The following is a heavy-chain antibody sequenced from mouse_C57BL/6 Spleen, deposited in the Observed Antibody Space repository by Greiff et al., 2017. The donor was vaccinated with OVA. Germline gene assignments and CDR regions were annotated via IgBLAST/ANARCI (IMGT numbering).Heavy chain of an antibody. CDR3: ARHPTIVTHWYFDV. V-gene: IGHV5-6*01. CDR2: ISSGGSYT. J-gene: IGHJ1*03. D-gene: IGHD2-5*01. CDR1: GFTFSSYG. Sequence: EVHLVESGGDLVKPGGSLKLSCAASGFTFSSYGMSWVRQTPDKRLEWVATISSGGSYTYYPDSVKGRFTISRDNAKNTLYLQMSSLKSEDTAMYYCARHPTIVTHWYFDVWGTGTTVTVSS.